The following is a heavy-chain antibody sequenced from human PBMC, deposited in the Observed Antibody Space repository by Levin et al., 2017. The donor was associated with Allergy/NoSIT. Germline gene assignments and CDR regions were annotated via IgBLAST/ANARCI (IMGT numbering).Heavy chain of an antibody. Sequence: LSLTCAASGFTFSSYGMHWVRQAPGKGLEWVAVISYDGSNKYYADSVKGRFTISRDNSKNTLYLQMNSLRAEDTAVYYCAKDQGHYYRNGGYGMDVWGQGTTVTVSS. CDR2: ISYDGSNK. CDR1: GFTFSSYG. V-gene: IGHV3-30*18. CDR3: AKDQGHYYRNGGYGMDV. J-gene: IGHJ6*02. D-gene: IGHD3-22*01.